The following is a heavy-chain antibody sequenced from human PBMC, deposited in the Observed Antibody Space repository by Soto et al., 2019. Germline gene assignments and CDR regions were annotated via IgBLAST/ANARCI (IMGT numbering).Heavy chain of an antibody. V-gene: IGHV3-30*18. J-gene: IGHJ4*02. D-gene: IGHD3-3*01. CDR2: ISYDGSNK. CDR3: AKRGWSGARVDY. Sequence: QVQLVESGGGVVQPGRSLRLSCAASGFTFSSYGMHWVRQAPGKGLEWVAVISYDGSNKYYADSVKGRFTISRDNSKNTLYLQMNSLRAEDTAVYYCAKRGWSGARVDYWGQGTLVTVSS. CDR1: GFTFSSYG.